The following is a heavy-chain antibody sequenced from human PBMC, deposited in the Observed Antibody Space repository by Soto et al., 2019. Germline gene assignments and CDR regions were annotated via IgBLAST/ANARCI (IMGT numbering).Heavy chain of an antibody. CDR3: ARESGDDTYDY. CDR1: GGTFSSYA. Sequence: SVKVSFKTSGGTFSSYAISWVRQAPGQGLEWMGGIVPLFRTANYAQKFQGRVTITADESTSTAYMELSSLRSEDTAVYYCARESGDDTYDYWGQGTLVTVSS. D-gene: IGHD1-1*01. V-gene: IGHV1-69*13. CDR2: IVPLFRTA. J-gene: IGHJ4*02.